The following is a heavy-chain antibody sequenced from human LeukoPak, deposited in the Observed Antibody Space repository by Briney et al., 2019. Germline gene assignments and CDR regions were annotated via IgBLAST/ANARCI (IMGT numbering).Heavy chain of an antibody. D-gene: IGHD5-18*01. CDR2: ISYDGSNK. J-gene: IGHJ3*02. Sequence: GGSLRLSCAASGFTFSSYGMHWVRQAPGKGLEWVAVISYDGSNKYYADSVKGRFTIPRDNSKNTLYLQMNSLRAEDTAVYYCAKIWEIQLGNDAFDIWGQGTMVTVSS. V-gene: IGHV3-30*18. CDR1: GFTFSSYG. CDR3: AKIWEIQLGNDAFDI.